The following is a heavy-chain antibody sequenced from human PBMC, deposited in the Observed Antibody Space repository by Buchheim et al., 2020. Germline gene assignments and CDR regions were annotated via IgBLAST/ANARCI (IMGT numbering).Heavy chain of an antibody. Sequence: QVQLQQWGAGLLKPSETLSLTCAVYGGSFSGYYWSWIRQPPGKGLEWIGEINHSGSTNYNPSLTSRVTISVDTSKNQFSLQLSSVTAADTAVYYCARARAVVAATRRWFDPWGQGTL. CDR3: ARARAVVAATRRWFDP. V-gene: IGHV4-34*01. CDR1: GGSFSGYY. D-gene: IGHD2-15*01. J-gene: IGHJ5*02. CDR2: INHSGST.